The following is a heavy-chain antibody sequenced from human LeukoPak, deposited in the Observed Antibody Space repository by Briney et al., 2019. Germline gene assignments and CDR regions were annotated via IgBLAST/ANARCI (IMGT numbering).Heavy chain of an antibody. CDR3: ARSLAGPLDY. Sequence: SGPTLVNPSQTLSLTCAISGDSVSSNRAAWNWIRQSPSRGLEWLGRTDYRVKWYNDYAVAWKSRITLNPDTSKNHFATQLNSVSPEHTAVYYCARSLAGPLDYWGQGTLVTVSS. CDR1: GDSVSSNRAA. V-gene: IGHV6-1*01. J-gene: IGHJ4*02. D-gene: IGHD7-27*01. CDR2: TDYRVKWYN.